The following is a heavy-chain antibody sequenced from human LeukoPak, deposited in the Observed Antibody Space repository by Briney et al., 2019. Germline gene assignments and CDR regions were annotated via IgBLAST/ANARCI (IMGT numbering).Heavy chain of an antibody. CDR2: IKEDGSEK. D-gene: IGHD3-22*01. CDR1: GFTFSTYW. J-gene: IGHJ4*02. Sequence: PGGSLRLSCAASGFTFSTYWMSWVRQAPGKGLEWVANIKEDGSEKYYGDSVKGRFTISRDNAKNSLYLQMNSLRAEDTTVYYCARDSSGYQWGQGTLVTVSS. V-gene: IGHV3-7*01. CDR3: ARDSSGYQ.